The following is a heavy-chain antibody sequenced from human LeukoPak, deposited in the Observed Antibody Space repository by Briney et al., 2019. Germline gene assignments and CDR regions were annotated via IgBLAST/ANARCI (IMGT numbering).Heavy chain of an antibody. D-gene: IGHD3-22*01. CDR1: GVSITNYY. CDR3: ARSPTIYYDSSGYITPDYFDC. J-gene: IGHJ4*02. CDR2: IYHSGST. Sequence: SETLSLTCTVSGVSITNYYWAWIRQPPGKGLEWVGSIYHSGSTYYNPSLKSRVTISVDTSKNHFSLMLTSVTAADTAVYYCARSPTIYYDSSGYITPDYFDCWGQGTLVTVSS. V-gene: IGHV4-38-2*02.